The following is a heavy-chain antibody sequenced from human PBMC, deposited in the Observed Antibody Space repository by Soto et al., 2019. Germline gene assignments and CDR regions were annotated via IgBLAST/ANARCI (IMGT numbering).Heavy chain of an antibody. CDR2: TYWDDDK. Sequence: QITLKEYGPTLVKPTQTLTLTCTFSGFSLTTSGVGVGWIRQPPGKALEWLALTYWDDDKRYSPSLKSRPTTTKDTSKNQVVLTMTNMDPADTATYFCAHRTTTVTWWFDPWGQETLGTVSS. CDR1: GFSLTTSGVG. CDR3: AHRTTTVTWWFDP. D-gene: IGHD4-17*01. V-gene: IGHV2-5*02. J-gene: IGHJ5*02.